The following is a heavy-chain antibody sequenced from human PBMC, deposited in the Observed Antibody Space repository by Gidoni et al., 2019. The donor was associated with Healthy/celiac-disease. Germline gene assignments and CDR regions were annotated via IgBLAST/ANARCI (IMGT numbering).Heavy chain of an antibody. CDR1: GGTFSSYA. J-gene: IGHJ6*02. Sequence: QVQLVQSGAEVKKPGSSLKVSCKASGGTFSSYAISWVRQAPGQGLEWLGGIIPIFGTANYAQKFQGRVTITADESTSTAYMELSSLRSEDTAVYYCARGGVDIVVVTATYYYYGMDVWGQGTTVTVSS. D-gene: IGHD2-21*02. CDR3: ARGGVDIVVVTATYYYYGMDV. V-gene: IGHV1-69*01. CDR2: IIPIFGTA.